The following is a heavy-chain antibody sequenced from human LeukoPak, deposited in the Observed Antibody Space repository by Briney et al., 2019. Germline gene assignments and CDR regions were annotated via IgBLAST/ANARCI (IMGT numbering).Heavy chain of an antibody. CDR2: ISSSSSTI. CDR1: GFTFSSYS. D-gene: IGHD6-13*01. Sequence: GGSLRLSCAASGFTFSSYSMNWVRQAPGKGLEWVSYISSSSSTIYYADSVKGRFTISGDNAKNSLYLQMNSLRAEDTAVYYCARDKYSSSWYLSYWGQGTLVTVSS. J-gene: IGHJ4*02. CDR3: ARDKYSSSWYLSY. V-gene: IGHV3-48*01.